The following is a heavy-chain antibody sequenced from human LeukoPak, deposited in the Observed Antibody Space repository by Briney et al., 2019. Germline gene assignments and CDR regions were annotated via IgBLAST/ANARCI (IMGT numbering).Heavy chain of an antibody. CDR1: GFTVSSNY. CDR3: ARDLYGVSHDY. J-gene: IGHJ4*02. CDR2: IYSSGST. V-gene: IGHV3-53*01. Sequence: GGSLRLSCAASGFTVSSNYMNWVRQAPGKGLEWVSVIYSSGSTYYADSVKGRFTISRDNSKNTLYLQMNSLRAEDTAVYYCARDLYGVSHDYWGQGTPVTVSS. D-gene: IGHD4-17*01.